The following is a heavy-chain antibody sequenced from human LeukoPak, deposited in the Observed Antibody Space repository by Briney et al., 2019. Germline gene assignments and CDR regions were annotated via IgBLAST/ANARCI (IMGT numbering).Heavy chain of an antibody. D-gene: IGHD5-24*01. CDR1: SGSISSSTYY. J-gene: IGHJ4*01. CDR3: ARAVGTDGYNLWVY. Sequence: SETLSLTCTVSSGSISSSTYYWGWIRQPPGKGLEWIGTIYYTGSTYYNPSLKSRVTISVDTSKNQFSLKLTSVTAADTAVYYCARAVGTDGYNLWVYWGHGTLVTVSS. V-gene: IGHV4-39*07. CDR2: IYYTGST.